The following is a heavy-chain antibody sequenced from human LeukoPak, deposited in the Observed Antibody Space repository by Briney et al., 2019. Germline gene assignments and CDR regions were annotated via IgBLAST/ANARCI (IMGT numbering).Heavy chain of an antibody. CDR3: ASQPNSYGGEYYFDY. J-gene: IGHJ4*02. CDR2: INSDGSST. D-gene: IGHD5-18*01. CDR1: GFTFSSYW. Sequence: PGGSLRLSCAASGFTFSSYWMHWVRQAPGKGLGWVSRINSDGSSTSYADSVKGRFTISRDNAKNTLYLQMNSLRAEDTAVYYCASQPNSYGGEYYFDYWGQGTLVTVSS. V-gene: IGHV3-74*01.